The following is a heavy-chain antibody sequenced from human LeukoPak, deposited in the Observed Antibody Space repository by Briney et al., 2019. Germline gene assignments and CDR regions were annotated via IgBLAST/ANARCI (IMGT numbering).Heavy chain of an antibody. CDR1: GTSITPYS. CDR2: FYTSGNT. CDR3: ARHRAEMATITDATFDM. D-gene: IGHD5-24*01. Sequence: SETLSLTCSVSGTSITPYSWSWIRQPPGRGLEWIGYFYTSGNTHQNPSLKSRVTMSIDASKNQFPLRLSSMTAADTAVYYCARHRAEMATITDATFDMWGQGTMVTVSS. V-gene: IGHV4-4*09. J-gene: IGHJ3*02.